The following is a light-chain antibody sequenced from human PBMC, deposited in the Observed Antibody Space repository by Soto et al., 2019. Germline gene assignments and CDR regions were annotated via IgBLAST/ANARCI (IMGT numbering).Light chain of an antibody. CDR3: QHYNSHSAHA. J-gene: IGKJ4*01. CDR1: QTISNW. Sequence: DIQMTQSPSTLSASIGDRVTITCRASQTISNWLAWYQQKPGKPPRPLIYDASRSQTGVPSRFSGIGSGTEFTLTITSLQPDDVATYYCQHYNSHSAHAFGGGSKVELK. CDR2: DAS. V-gene: IGKV1-5*01.